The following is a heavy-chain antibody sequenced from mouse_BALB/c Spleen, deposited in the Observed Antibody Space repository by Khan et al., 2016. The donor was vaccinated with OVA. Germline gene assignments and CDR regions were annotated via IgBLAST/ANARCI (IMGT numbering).Heavy chain of an antibody. J-gene: IGHJ4*01. D-gene: IGHD2-3*01. CDR3: ARDGSYYAMDY. Sequence: QVQLKQSGPELKKPGETVKISCKSSGYTFTNYGMNWVKQAPGKGLKWMGWINTNTGEPTYAEEFKGRFAFSLETSASTAYLQINNLKNDDTATDFCARDGSYYAMDYWGQGTSVTVSS. CDR1: GYTFTNYG. V-gene: IGHV9-3*02. CDR2: INTNTGEP.